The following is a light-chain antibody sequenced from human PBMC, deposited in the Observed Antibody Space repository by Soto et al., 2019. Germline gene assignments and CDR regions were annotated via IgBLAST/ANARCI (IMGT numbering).Light chain of an antibody. CDR1: SSDVGAYDY. V-gene: IGLV2-14*01. CDR3: SSYTRSSTYV. CDR2: EVT. J-gene: IGLJ1*01. Sequence: QSALTQPASVSASPGQSIAISCSGTSSDVGAYDYVSWYQHHPGKDPKLIIYEVTYRPSGVSNRFSASKSGNTASLTISGLEAEDEADYYCSSYTRSSTYVFGTGTKVTVL.